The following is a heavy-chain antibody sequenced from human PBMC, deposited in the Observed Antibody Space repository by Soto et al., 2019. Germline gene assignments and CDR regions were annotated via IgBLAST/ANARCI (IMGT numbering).Heavy chain of an antibody. V-gene: IGHV1-18*01. CDR1: GYTFTSYG. D-gene: IGHD3-3*01. CDR2: ISAYNGNT. Sequence: ASVKVSCKASGYTFTSYGISWVRQAPGQGLEWMGWISAYNGNTNYAQKLQGRVTMTTDTSTSTAYMELRSLRSDDTAVYYCARAKKDYDFWSGPEAQGWFDPWGQGTLVTVSS. J-gene: IGHJ5*02. CDR3: ARAKKDYDFWSGPEAQGWFDP.